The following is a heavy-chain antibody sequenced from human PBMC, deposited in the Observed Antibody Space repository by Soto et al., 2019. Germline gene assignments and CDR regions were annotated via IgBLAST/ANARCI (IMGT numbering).Heavy chain of an antibody. CDR3: ARWVEVSLDYFDS. CDR1: GGSISSGGYY. D-gene: IGHD2-15*01. V-gene: IGHV4-31*03. CDR2: MHHSGRT. J-gene: IGHJ4*02. Sequence: SETLSLTCTVSGGSISSGGYYWSWIRQNPGKDLEWIGHMHHSGRTHYNPSLKSRVAMSVDTSKNQFSLYLNSVTAADTAVYYCARWVEVSLDYFDSWGQGTPVTVSS.